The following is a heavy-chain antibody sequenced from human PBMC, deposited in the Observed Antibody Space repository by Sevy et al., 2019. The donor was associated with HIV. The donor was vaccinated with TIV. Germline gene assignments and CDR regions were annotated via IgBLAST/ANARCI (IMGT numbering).Heavy chain of an antibody. J-gene: IGHJ4*02. CDR2: INQDGSEK. V-gene: IGHV3-7*01. D-gene: IGHD1-26*01. Sequence: GGSLRLSCAASGFTFSNYWMSWVRQAPGKGLECVANINQDGSEKYYLDSVKGRFIVSRDNAKNSLYLQMNSLRAEDSAVYYCAREQMMGSKPDYFDSWGQRTLVTVSS. CDR3: AREQMMGSKPDYFDS. CDR1: GFTFSNYW.